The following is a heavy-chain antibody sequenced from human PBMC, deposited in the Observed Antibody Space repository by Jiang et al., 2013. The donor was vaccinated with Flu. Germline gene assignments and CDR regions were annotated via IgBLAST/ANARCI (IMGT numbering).Heavy chain of an antibody. CDR3: ARFSSGPAVFDH. CDR2: IHYEGNT. J-gene: IGHJ4*02. D-gene: IGHD3-22*01. Sequence: LLKPSETLSLTCTVSGGSVTGYYWSWIRQPPGRGLEWLGYIHYEGNTNYNPSPRSRLTMSVDTSANQFYLNLSSVTASDTAVYYCARFSSGPAVFDHWGPGTWSPSPQ. CDR1: GGSVTGYY. V-gene: IGHV4-59*02.